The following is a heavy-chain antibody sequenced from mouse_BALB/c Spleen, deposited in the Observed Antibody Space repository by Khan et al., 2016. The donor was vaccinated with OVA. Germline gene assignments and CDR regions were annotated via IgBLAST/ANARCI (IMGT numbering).Heavy chain of an antibody. V-gene: IGHV3-2*02. CDR3: ARKDYYDYDQFPY. CDR2: INYSGNT. J-gene: IGHJ3*01. Sequence: EVQLVESGPGLVKPSQSLSLTCTVTGYSITSEYAWNWIRQFPGNKLEWMGYINYSGNTRFNPSLKSRTSITRDTSKNQFFLQLNSVTTEDTATYNCARKDYYDYDQFPYWGQGTLVTVSA. D-gene: IGHD2-4*01. CDR1: GYSITSEYA.